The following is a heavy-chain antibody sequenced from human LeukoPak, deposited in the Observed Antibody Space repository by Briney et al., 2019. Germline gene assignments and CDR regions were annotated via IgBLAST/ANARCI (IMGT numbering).Heavy chain of an antibody. CDR2: LRYDGSNK. D-gene: IGHD1-26*01. CDR3: AKDGIRSGNYPNYFDY. J-gene: IGHJ4*02. Sequence: PGGSLRLSCAASGFTFSSYGMHWVRQAPGKGLEWVAFLRYDGSNKYYADSVQGRLSISRDNSKNTLFLQMDSLRVEDTAVYYCAKDGIRSGNYPNYFDYWGQGALVTVSS. V-gene: IGHV3-30*02. CDR1: GFTFSSYG.